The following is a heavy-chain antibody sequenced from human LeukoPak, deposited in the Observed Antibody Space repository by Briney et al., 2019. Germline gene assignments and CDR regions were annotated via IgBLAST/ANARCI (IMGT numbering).Heavy chain of an antibody. Sequence: SETLSLTCTVSGGSISSYYRSWIRQPPGKGLEWIGYIYYSGSTNYNPSLKSRVTISVDTSKNQFSLKLSSVTAADTAVYYCARGREMAPFDYWGQGTLVTVSS. CDR2: IYYSGST. J-gene: IGHJ4*02. D-gene: IGHD5-24*01. CDR1: GGSISSYY. CDR3: ARGREMAPFDY. V-gene: IGHV4-59*08.